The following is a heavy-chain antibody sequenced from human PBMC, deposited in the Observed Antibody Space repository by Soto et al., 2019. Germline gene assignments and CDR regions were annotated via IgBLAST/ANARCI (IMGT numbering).Heavy chain of an antibody. J-gene: IGHJ6*02. Sequence: SETLSLTCAVSGGSISSSNWWSWVRQPPGKGLEWIGEIYHSGSTNYNPSLKSRVTISVDKSKNQFSLKLSSVTAADTAVYYCARSPYYDYYYYYGMDVWGQGTTVTV. V-gene: IGHV4-4*02. CDR2: IYHSGST. CDR1: GGSISSSNW. CDR3: ARSPYYDYYYYYGMDV. D-gene: IGHD3-10*01.